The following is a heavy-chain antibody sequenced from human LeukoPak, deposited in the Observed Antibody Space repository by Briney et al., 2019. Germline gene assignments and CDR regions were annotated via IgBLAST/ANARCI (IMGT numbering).Heavy chain of an antibody. CDR1: GFTFSSYA. V-gene: IGHV3-30-3*01. CDR2: ISYDGSNK. Sequence: GGSLRLSCAASGFTFSSYAMHWVRQAPGKGLEWVAVISYDGSNKYYADSAKGRFTISRDNSKNTLYLQMNSLRAEDTAVYYCARDVGGWYDYWGQGTLVTVSS. CDR3: ARDVGGWYDY. D-gene: IGHD6-19*01. J-gene: IGHJ4*02.